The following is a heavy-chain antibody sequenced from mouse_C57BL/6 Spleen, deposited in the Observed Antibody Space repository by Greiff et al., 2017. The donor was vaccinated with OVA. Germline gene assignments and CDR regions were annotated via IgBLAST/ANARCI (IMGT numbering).Heavy chain of an antibody. D-gene: IGHD2-3*01. J-gene: IGHJ3*01. CDR2: ISSGSSTI. CDR3: VYDGYYEGFAY. CDR1: GFTFSDYG. Sequence: EVKLVESGGGLVKPGGSLKLSCAASGFTFSDYGMHWVRQAPEKGLEWVAYISSGSSTIYYADTVKGRFTISRYNAKNTLFLQMTSLRSEDTAMYYCVYDGYYEGFAYWGQGTLVTVSA. V-gene: IGHV5-17*01.